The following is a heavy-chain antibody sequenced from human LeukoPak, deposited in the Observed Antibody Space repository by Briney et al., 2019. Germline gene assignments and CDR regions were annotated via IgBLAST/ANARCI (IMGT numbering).Heavy chain of an antibody. D-gene: IGHD2-15*01. Sequence: GGSLRLSCEASGFTFSSYAMSWVRQAPGKGLEWVSAISDSGSSIYDADSVKGRFTISRDNSKNTLYLQMHSLRAEDTAVYYCAKQLGYCSDGSCYFESWGQGTLVTVSS. CDR3: AKQLGYCSDGSCYFES. CDR1: GFTFSSYA. CDR2: ISDSGSSI. J-gene: IGHJ4*02. V-gene: IGHV3-23*01.